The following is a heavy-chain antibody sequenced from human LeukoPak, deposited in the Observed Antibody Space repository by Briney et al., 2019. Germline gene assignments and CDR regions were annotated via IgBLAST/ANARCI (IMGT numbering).Heavy chain of an antibody. Sequence: ASVKVSCKASRYTFTNFDINWVRQATGQGLEWMGRMSPNNGKTDYAQKFQGRVTITRDTSINTVYMELSSLRSDDTAVYYCARGSVDYWSGYYRRDWFDPWGQGTLVTVSS. D-gene: IGHD3-3*01. CDR1: RYTFTNFD. CDR2: MSPNNGKT. J-gene: IGHJ5*02. CDR3: ARGSVDYWSGYYRRDWFDP. V-gene: IGHV1-8*03.